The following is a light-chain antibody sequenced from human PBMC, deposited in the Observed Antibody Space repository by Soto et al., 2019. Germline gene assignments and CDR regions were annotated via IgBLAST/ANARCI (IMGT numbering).Light chain of an antibody. V-gene: IGKV1-5*01. CDR2: DAS. J-gene: IGKJ5*01. CDR3: QQYNIYSIT. Sequence: DIKPSQSLSTLSATVRDGVTINCRASQRISTWLAWYQQKPGKAPKLLISDASSLETGVPSRFSGSGSGTEFTLTISSLQPDDFATYFCQQYNIYSITFGQVTRLENK. CDR1: QRISTW.